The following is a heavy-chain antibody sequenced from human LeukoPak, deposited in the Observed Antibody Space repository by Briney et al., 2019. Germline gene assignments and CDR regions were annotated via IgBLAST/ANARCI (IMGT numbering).Heavy chain of an antibody. Sequence: GSTNYNPSLKSRITMSVDTSKNQFSLKLSSVTAADTAVYYCASENRYSYGYCYYYGMDVWGQGATVTVSS. CDR2: GST. J-gene: IGHJ6*02. D-gene: IGHD5-18*01. V-gene: IGHV4-4*07. CDR3: ASENRYSYGYCYYYGMDV.